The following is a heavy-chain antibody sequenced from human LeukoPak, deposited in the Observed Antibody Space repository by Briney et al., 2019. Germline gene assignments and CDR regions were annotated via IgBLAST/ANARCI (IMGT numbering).Heavy chain of an antibody. J-gene: IGHJ2*01. V-gene: IGHV4-59*01. CDR2: MYNSGST. D-gene: IGHD2/OR15-2a*01. Sequence: SETLSLTCSVSGDSMTGYYWNWIRQPPGKGLEWIGYMYNSGSTNNNPSLKSRVTISVDKSKNQFSLKLSSVTAADTAVYYCAKESNSSDNWYFDLWGRGTLVTVSS. CDR3: AKESNSSDNWYFDL. CDR1: GDSMTGYY.